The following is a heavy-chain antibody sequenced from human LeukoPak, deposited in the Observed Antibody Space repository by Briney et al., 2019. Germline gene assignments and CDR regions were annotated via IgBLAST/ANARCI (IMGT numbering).Heavy chain of an antibody. CDR1: GFTFSSYI. CDR3: ARVVNYYGSGSYGY. CDR2: ITSNSRYI. D-gene: IGHD3-10*01. V-gene: IGHV3-21*01. Sequence: GGSLRLSCAASGFTFSSYIMNWVRQTPGKGLEWVSSITSNSRYIYYPDSVKGRFTISRDNAKNSLYLQMNSLRAEDTAVYYCARVVNYYGSGSYGYWGQGTLVTVSS. J-gene: IGHJ4*02.